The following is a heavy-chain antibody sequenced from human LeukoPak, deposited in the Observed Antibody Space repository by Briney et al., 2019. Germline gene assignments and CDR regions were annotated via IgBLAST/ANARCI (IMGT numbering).Heavy chain of an antibody. J-gene: IGHJ4*02. CDR2: ISSSGSTI. V-gene: IGHV3-11*01. D-gene: IGHD2-21*02. CDR3: SRSYCGGDCYSDY. Sequence: GGSLRLSCVASGFTFSDYYMSWIRQAPGKGLEWVSYISSSGSTIYYADSVKGRFTISRDNAKNSLYLQMNSLRAEDSAVYYCSRSYCGGDCYSDYWGQGTLVTVSS. CDR1: GFTFSDYY.